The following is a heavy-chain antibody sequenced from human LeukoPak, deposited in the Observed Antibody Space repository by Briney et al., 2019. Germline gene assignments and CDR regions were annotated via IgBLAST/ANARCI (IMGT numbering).Heavy chain of an antibody. CDR2: IYDSGNT. CDR1: GGSISSSNYD. J-gene: IGHJ4*02. V-gene: IGHV4-39*01. D-gene: IGHD6-19*01. Sequence: SETLSLTCTVSGGSISSSNYDWAWIRLPPGKGLEWIVNIYDSGNTYYNTFYDPALKSRVTISVDTSKNQFSLRLDSVTASDTAVYYCARSSGWSTYYFDYWGQGTLVTVSS. CDR3: ARSSGWSTYYFDY.